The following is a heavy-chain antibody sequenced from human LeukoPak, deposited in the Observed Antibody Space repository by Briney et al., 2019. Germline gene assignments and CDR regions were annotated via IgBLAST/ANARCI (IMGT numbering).Heavy chain of an antibody. CDR3: AKVGWSHFDY. Sequence: GGSLRLSCAAYGLTFSSYVMSLVRQAPGKGLEWVSAISGSGDITYYADSVKGRFTISRDNSKNTLYLQMNSLRAEDTAVYYCAKVGWSHFDYWGQGTLVTVSS. J-gene: IGHJ4*02. CDR2: ISGSGDIT. V-gene: IGHV3-23*01. D-gene: IGHD3-3*01. CDR1: GLTFSSYV.